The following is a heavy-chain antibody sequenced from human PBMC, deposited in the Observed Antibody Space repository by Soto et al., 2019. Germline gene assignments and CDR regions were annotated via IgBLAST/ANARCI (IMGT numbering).Heavy chain of an antibody. D-gene: IGHD5-12*01. CDR1: GGTFSSYT. Sequence: QVQLVQSGAEVKKPGSSVTVSCKASGGTFSSYTISWVRQAPGQGLEWMGGIIPIFGTANYAQKFQGRVTITADESTSTAYVELSSLRSEDTAVYYCARGKHRWLYLWYFDLWARGTLGSVSS. V-gene: IGHV1-69*12. CDR3: ARGKHRWLYLWYFDL. CDR2: IIPIFGTA. J-gene: IGHJ2*01.